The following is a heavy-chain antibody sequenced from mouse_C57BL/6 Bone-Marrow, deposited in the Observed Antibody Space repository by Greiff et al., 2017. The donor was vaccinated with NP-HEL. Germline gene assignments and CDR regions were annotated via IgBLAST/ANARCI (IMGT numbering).Heavy chain of an antibody. V-gene: IGHV10-1*01. CDR3: VRHTGSSYAAWFAY. CDR1: GFSFNTYA. CDR2: IRSKSNNYAT. D-gene: IGHD1-1*01. Sequence: EVQLVESGGGLVQPKGSLKLSCAASGFSFNTYAMNWVRQAPGKGLEWVARIRSKSNNYATYYADSVKDRFTISRDDSESMLYLQMNNLKTEDTAMYYCVRHTGSSYAAWFAYWGQGTLVTVSA. J-gene: IGHJ3*01.